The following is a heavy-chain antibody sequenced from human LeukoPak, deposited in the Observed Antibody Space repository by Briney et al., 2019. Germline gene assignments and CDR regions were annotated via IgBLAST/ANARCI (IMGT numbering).Heavy chain of an antibody. CDR1: GFIFSNYA. CDR3: AKWGDYDVLTGYYVSDY. D-gene: IGHD3-9*01. Sequence: GGSLRLSCAASGFIFSNYAMSWGRQAGGKGVEGVSAITGSGGSRYYADSGKGRFTISRDNSNNTLYLQMNSLRAEDTAVYYCAKWGDYDVLTGYYVSDYWGQGTLVTVSS. CDR2: ITGSGGSR. J-gene: IGHJ4*02. V-gene: IGHV3-23*01.